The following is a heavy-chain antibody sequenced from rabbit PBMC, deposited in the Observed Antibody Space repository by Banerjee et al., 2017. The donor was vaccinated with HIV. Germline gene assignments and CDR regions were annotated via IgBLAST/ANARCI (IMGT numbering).Heavy chain of an antibody. D-gene: IGHD2-1*01. Sequence: LLKETGGGLVQPGGSLTLSCKGSGFDFSSYYMGWVRQAPGKGLEWIGIIYAGKGDTDYASWVNGRFTISSDNAQNTVDLQMNSLTAADTATYFCARDGGYDDFGDYGFDLWGPGTLVTVS. J-gene: IGHJ4*01. CDR3: ARDGGYDDFGDYGFDL. V-gene: IGHV1S7*01. CDR1: GFDFSSYY. CDR2: IYAGKGDT.